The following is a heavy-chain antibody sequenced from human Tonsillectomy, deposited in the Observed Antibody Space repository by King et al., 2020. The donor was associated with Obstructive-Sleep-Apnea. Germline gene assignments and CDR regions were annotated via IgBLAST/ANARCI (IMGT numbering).Heavy chain of an antibody. CDR3: ARAPYGSGIIDYFDP. Sequence: VQLQESGPGLVKPSETLSLTCTVSGGSISTYYWTWLRQSPGKGLEGIGYIYYTGSTNYNPSLKRRVSISVDTSKNQFSLKLSSVTAADTAVYYCARAPYGSGIIDYFDPWGQGTLVTVSP. CDR1: GGSISTYY. J-gene: IGHJ5*02. V-gene: IGHV4-59*01. CDR2: IYYTGST. D-gene: IGHD3-10*01.